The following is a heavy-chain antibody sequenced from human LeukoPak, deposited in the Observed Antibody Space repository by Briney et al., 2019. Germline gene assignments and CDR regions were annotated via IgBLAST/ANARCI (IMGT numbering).Heavy chain of an antibody. Sequence: PGGSLRLSCAASGFTFSDYYMSWIRQAPGKGLEWVSYISSSGSTIYYADSVKGRFTISRDNSKNTLYLQMNSPRAEDTAVYYCAKDEARNYYDFWSGYYMPDYWGQGTLVTVSS. J-gene: IGHJ4*02. V-gene: IGHV3-11*01. CDR2: ISSSGSTI. CDR1: GFTFSDYY. CDR3: AKDEARNYYDFWSGYYMPDY. D-gene: IGHD3-3*01.